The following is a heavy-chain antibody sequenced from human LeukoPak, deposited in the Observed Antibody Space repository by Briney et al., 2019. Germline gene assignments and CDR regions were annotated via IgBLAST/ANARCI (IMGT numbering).Heavy chain of an antibody. CDR1: GFTFDDFA. D-gene: IGHD6-13*01. J-gene: IGHJ4*02. V-gene: IGHV3-43D*03. CDR2: ITRDGGST. Sequence: GGSLRLSCAASGFTFDDFAMHWVRQAPGKGLEWVSLITRDGGSTYYADSVKGRFTISRDNSKNSLYLQMNSLRAEDTALYYCAKGTSSWHEFDYWGQGTLVTVSS. CDR3: AKGTSSWHEFDY.